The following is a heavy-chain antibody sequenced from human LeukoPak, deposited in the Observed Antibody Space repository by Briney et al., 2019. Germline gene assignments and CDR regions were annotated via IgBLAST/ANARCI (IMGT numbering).Heavy chain of an antibody. Sequence: SETLSLTCAVSGYSISSGYYWGWIRPPPGKGREWIGNIYHSGSTYYNPSLKSRVTISVDTSKNQFSLKLSSVTAADTAVYYCARSKYYYGSGSYYLWGQGTLVTVSS. CDR1: GYSISSGYY. CDR3: ARSKYYYGSGSYYL. J-gene: IGHJ5*02. D-gene: IGHD3-10*01. CDR2: IYHSGST. V-gene: IGHV4-38-2*01.